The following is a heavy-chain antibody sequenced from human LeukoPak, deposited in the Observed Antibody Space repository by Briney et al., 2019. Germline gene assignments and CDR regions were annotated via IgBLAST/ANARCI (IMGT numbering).Heavy chain of an antibody. CDR2: IYYSGST. V-gene: IGHV4-59*08. CDR1: GGSMNSYY. J-gene: IGHJ4*02. D-gene: IGHD3-9*01. Sequence: SETLSLTCSVSGGSMNSYYWSWIRQSPGKGLEWIGYIYYSGSTNYNPSLKSGVTISVDTSKNQFSLKLSSVTAADTAVYYCARHVWLQPFDYWGQGTLVTVSS. CDR3: ARHVWLQPFDY.